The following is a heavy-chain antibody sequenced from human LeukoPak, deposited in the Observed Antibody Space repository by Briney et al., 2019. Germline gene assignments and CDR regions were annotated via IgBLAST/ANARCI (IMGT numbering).Heavy chain of an antibody. Sequence: GGSLRLSCAASGCTFDDYAMHWVRQAPGKGLEWVSGISWNSGSIGYADSVKGRFTISRDNAKNSLYLQMNSLRAEDTALYYCAKDSSKRGYSYGYYGYWGQGTLVTVSS. J-gene: IGHJ4*02. CDR3: AKDSSKRGYSYGYYGY. D-gene: IGHD5-18*01. CDR1: GCTFDDYA. CDR2: ISWNSGSI. V-gene: IGHV3-9*01.